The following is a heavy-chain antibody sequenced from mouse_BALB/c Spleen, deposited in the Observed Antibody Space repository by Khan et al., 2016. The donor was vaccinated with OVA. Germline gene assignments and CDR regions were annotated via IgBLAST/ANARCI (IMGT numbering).Heavy chain of an antibody. D-gene: IGHD2-10*01. CDR1: GFSLTNYG. CDR3: ARQPYYQYYIMDY. CDR2: IWSDGSA. Sequence: VQLVESGPGLVAPSQSLSITCTISGFSLTNYGVHWVRQPPGKGLEWLVVIWSDGSATYNSALKSRLSISKDNSKRQVFLKMNSLQTDDTAMYYCARQPYYQYYIMDYWGQGTSVTVSS. V-gene: IGHV2-6-1*01. J-gene: IGHJ4*01.